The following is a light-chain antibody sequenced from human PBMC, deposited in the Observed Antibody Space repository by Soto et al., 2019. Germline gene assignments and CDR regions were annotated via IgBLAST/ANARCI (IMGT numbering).Light chain of an antibody. Sequence: EIMMTQAPLNLSVSPGERGTLSCRASQSANSNLAWYQQKPGQAPRLLIYGASTRATGIPASLIGNGSGTELNLTASSLQHEEFRVYHSQPYNNWPFTVDPGTKAHSK. CDR1: QSANSN. V-gene: IGKV3-15*01. J-gene: IGKJ3*01. CDR2: GAS. CDR3: QPYNNWPFT.